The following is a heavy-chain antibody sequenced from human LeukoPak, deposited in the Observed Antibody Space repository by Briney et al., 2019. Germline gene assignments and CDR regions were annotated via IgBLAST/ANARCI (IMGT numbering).Heavy chain of an antibody. CDR3: ARGFDIVVVPAAISWFDP. Sequence: ASVKASCKASGGTFSSYAISWVRQAPGQGLEWMGGIIPIFGTANYAQKFQGRVTITADESTSTAYMELSSLRSEDTAVYYCARGFDIVVVPAAISWFDPWGQGTLVTVSS. CDR2: IIPIFGTA. CDR1: GGTFSSYA. V-gene: IGHV1-69*13. J-gene: IGHJ5*02. D-gene: IGHD2-2*02.